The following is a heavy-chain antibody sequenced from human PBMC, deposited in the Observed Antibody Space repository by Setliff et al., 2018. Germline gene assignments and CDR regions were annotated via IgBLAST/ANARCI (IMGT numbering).Heavy chain of an antibody. CDR1: GFIFSSFG. Sequence: QPGGSLRLSCVASGFIFSSFGMHWIRQAPGKGLEWVTFIRSDGTKKDYIDFVRGRFTISRDNSKNTLYLQMNSLKTEDTAVYYCTTGYGDYDYWGQGTLVTVSS. D-gene: IGHD4-17*01. CDR2: IRSDGTKK. CDR3: TTGYGDYDY. J-gene: IGHJ4*02. V-gene: IGHV3-30*02.